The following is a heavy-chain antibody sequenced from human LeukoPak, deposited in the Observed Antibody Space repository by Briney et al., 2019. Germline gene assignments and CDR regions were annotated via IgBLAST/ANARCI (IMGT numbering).Heavy chain of an antibody. V-gene: IGHV3-23*01. CDR3: AKGTAVAGPLDY. D-gene: IGHD6-19*01. Sequence: GGSLRLSCAASGFTVSSNYMSWVRQAPGKGLEWVSAISGSGGSTYYADSVKGRFTISRDNSKNTLYLQMNSLRAEDTAVYYCAKGTAVAGPLDYWGQGTLVTVSS. CDR1: GFTVSSNY. CDR2: ISGSGGST. J-gene: IGHJ4*02.